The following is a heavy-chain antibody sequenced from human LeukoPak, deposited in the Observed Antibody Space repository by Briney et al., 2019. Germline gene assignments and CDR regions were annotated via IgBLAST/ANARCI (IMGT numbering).Heavy chain of an antibody. D-gene: IGHD4-23*01. CDR2: FDPEDGET. CDR1: GYTFTSYG. V-gene: IGHV1-24*01. CDR3: ATVGSYGGNSRYYYYGMDV. Sequence: ASVKASCKASGYTFTSYGISWVRQAPGHGLEWMGGFDPEDGETIYAQKFQGRVTMTEDTSTDTAYMELSSLRSEDTAVYYCATVGSYGGNSRYYYYGMDVWGQGTTVTVSS. J-gene: IGHJ6*02.